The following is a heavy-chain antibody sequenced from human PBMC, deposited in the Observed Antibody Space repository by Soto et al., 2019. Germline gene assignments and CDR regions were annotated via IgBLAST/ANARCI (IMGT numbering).Heavy chain of an antibody. J-gene: IGHJ4*02. Sequence: ASVKVSCKACPFTNDKIHWVRQAPGQGLEWMGLINPGGGSTNYAQSFQGRVTMTRDTSTSTVYMELSSLRSEDTAVYYCAREVVVPATDTNFDYWGQGTLVTVSS. CDR1: PFTNDK. V-gene: IGHV1-46*01. CDR2: INPGGGST. CDR3: AREVVVPATDTNFDY. D-gene: IGHD2-15*01.